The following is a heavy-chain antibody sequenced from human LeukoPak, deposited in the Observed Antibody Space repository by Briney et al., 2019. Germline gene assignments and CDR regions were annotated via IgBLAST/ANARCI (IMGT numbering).Heavy chain of an antibody. D-gene: IGHD2-2*02. CDR1: GFTFSSYS. J-gene: IGHJ4*02. CDR2: ISSSSSYI. Sequence: GGSLRLSCAASGFTFSSYSMNWVRQAPGKGLEWVSSISSSSSYIYYADSVKGRFTISRDNAKNSLYLQKNSLRAEDTAVYYCARDRLYDASFDYWGQGTLVTVSS. CDR3: ARDRLYDASFDY. V-gene: IGHV3-21*01.